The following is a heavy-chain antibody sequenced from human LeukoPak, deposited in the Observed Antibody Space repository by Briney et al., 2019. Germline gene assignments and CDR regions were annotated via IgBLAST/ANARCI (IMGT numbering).Heavy chain of an antibody. Sequence: GRSLRLSCAASGFTFSDYGMHWVRQAPGKGLEWVAVISYDGSNKYYADSVKGRFTISRDNSKNTLYLQMNSLRAEDTAVYYCAREIAVAESDAFDIWGQGTMVTVSS. D-gene: IGHD6-19*01. CDR2: ISYDGSNK. J-gene: IGHJ3*02. CDR1: GFTFSDYG. V-gene: IGHV3-30*19. CDR3: AREIAVAESDAFDI.